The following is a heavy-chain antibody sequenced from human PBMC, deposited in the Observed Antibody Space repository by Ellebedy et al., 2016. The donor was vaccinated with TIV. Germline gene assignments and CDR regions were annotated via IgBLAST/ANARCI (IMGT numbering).Heavy chain of an antibody. J-gene: IGHJ4*02. Sequence: MPSETLSLTCSVSAVSINSYYWSWIRQPAGKGLEWIGRIYASGSTNYNPSLKSRVTMSVDTSKNQFSLKLSSVTAADTAVYYCARGSSGSQGVFDYWGQGTLVTVSS. CDR3: ARGSSGSQGVFDY. CDR1: AVSINSYY. D-gene: IGHD6-19*01. CDR2: IYASGST. V-gene: IGHV4-4*07.